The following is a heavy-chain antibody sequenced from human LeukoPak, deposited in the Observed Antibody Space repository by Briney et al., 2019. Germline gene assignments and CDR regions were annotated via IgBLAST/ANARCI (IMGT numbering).Heavy chain of an antibody. CDR3: ARDRFSSSWYFDY. Sequence: ASVKVSCKASGYTFTGYYMHWVRQAPGQGLEWMGRIIPIFGTANYAQKFQGRVTITTDESTSTAYMELSSLRSEDTAVYYCARDRFSSSWYFDYWGQGTLVTVSS. D-gene: IGHD6-13*01. CDR1: GYTFTGYY. CDR2: IIPIFGTA. V-gene: IGHV1-69*05. J-gene: IGHJ4*02.